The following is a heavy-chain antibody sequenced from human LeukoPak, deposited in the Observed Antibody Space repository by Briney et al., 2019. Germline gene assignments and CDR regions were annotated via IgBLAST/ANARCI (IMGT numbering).Heavy chain of an antibody. Sequence: SETLSLTCTVSGGSISSYYWSWIRQPPGKGLEWIGYIYYSGSTNYNPSLKSRVTISVDTSKNQFSLKLSSVTAADTAVYYCARENYYGSGSPWGQGTLVTVSS. CDR3: ARENYYGSGSP. D-gene: IGHD3-10*01. J-gene: IGHJ5*02. V-gene: IGHV4-59*01. CDR2: IYYSGST. CDR1: GGSISSYY.